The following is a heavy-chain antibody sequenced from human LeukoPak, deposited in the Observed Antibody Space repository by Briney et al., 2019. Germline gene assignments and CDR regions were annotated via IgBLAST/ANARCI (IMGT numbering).Heavy chain of an antibody. CDR2: INHSGST. CDR1: GFTFSSYW. J-gene: IGHJ5*02. V-gene: IGHV4-34*01. D-gene: IGHD1-7*01. CDR3: AREMAGTNWFDL. Sequence: GSLRLSCAASGFTFSSYWMSWIRQPPGKGLEWIGEINHSGSTNYNPSLKSRVTISVDTSNNQFSLKLTSVTAADTAVYSCAREMAGTNWFDLWGQGTLVTVSS.